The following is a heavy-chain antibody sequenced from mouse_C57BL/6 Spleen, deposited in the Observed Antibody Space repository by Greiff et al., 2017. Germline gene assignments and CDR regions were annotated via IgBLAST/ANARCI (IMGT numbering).Heavy chain of an antibody. CDR1: GFSLTSYA. CDR2: IWTGGGT. Sequence: VKLQQSGPGLVAPSQSLSITCTVSGFSLTSYAISWVRQPPGKGLEWLGVIWTGGGTNYNSALKSRLSISKDNSKSQVFLKMNSLQTDDTARYYCARITTVVDWYFDVWGTGTTVTVSS. CDR3: ARITTVVDWYFDV. D-gene: IGHD1-1*01. V-gene: IGHV2-9-1*01. J-gene: IGHJ1*03.